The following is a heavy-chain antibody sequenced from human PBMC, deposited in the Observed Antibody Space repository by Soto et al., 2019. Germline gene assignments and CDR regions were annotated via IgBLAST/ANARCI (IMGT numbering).Heavy chain of an antibody. D-gene: IGHD3-3*01. Sequence: SETLSLTCTVSGGSISSSSYYWGWIRQPPGKGLEWIGSIYYSGSTYYNPSLKSRVTISVDTSKNQFSLKLSSVTAADTAVYYCARHRTYYHFWSGYIFDYWGPGTLVTFYS. J-gene: IGHJ4*02. CDR1: GGSISSSSYY. V-gene: IGHV4-39*01. CDR2: IYYSGST. CDR3: ARHRTYYHFWSGYIFDY.